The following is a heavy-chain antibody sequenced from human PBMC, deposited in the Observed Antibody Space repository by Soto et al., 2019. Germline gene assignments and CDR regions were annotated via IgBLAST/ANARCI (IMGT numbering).Heavy chain of an antibody. CDR1: GDSVKISA. D-gene: IGHD5-12*01. CDR2: IIPIFGTA. V-gene: IGHV1-69*01. J-gene: IGHJ4*02. Sequence: GDSVKISAVGLALQEPGQGIEWMGGIIPIFGTANYAQKFQGRVTITADESTSTAYMELSSLRSEDMAVYFFAREEEAIKATPFDYWGQGTLVTVPS. CDR3: AREEEAIKATPFDY.